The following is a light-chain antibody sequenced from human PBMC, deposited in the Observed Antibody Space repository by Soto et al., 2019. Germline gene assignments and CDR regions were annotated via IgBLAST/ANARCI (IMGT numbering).Light chain of an antibody. J-gene: IGLJ3*02. CDR1: NSNIGSDY. CDR2: TTD. Sequence: QSVLTQPPSASGTPGQRVTISCSGSNSNIGSDYVYWFQQIPGTAPKLLIYTTDQRPSGVSDRFSGSKSGTSASLAISGLRSEDEAEYWCAAWDARLSAWVFGGGTKLTVL. CDR3: AAWDARLSAWV. V-gene: IGLV1-47*02.